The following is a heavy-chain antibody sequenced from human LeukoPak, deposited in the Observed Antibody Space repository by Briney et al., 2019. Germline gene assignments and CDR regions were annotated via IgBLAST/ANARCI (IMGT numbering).Heavy chain of an antibody. V-gene: IGHV4-4*07. CDR2: IYTSGST. CDR3: ARGVWDYVWGSYYFDY. Sequence: SETLSLTCTVTGGSISSYWSWIRQPAGKGLEWIGRIYTSGSTNYNPSLKSRVTISVDTSKNQFSLKLSSVTAADTAVYYCARGVWDYVWGSYYFDYWGQGTLVTVSS. J-gene: IGHJ4*02. CDR1: GGSISSY. D-gene: IGHD3-16*01.